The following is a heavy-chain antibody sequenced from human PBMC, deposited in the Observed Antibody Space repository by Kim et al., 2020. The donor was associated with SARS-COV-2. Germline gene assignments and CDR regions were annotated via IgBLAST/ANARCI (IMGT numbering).Heavy chain of an antibody. CDR3: AREGYYDSSGYYFSAFDI. Sequence: GGSLRLSCAASGFTFSSYAMHWVRQAPGKGLEWVAVISYDGSNKYYADSVKGRFTISRDNSKNTLYLQMNSLRAEDTAVYYCAREGYYDSSGYYFSAFDIWGQGTMVTVSS. CDR2: ISYDGSNK. J-gene: IGHJ3*02. V-gene: IGHV3-30*04. D-gene: IGHD3-22*01. CDR1: GFTFSSYA.